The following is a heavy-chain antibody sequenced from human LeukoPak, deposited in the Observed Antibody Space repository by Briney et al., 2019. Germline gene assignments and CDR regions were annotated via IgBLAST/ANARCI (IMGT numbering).Heavy chain of an antibody. J-gene: IGHJ4*02. Sequence: GGSLRLSCAASGFTFSSYSMNWVSQAPGKGLEWVSSISSSSSYIYYADSVKGRFTISRDNAKNSLYLQMNSLRAEDTAVYYCARLAFPHRGPTDYWGQGTLVTVSS. CDR2: ISSSSSYI. CDR3: ARLAFPHRGPTDY. V-gene: IGHV3-21*01. CDR1: GFTFSSYS.